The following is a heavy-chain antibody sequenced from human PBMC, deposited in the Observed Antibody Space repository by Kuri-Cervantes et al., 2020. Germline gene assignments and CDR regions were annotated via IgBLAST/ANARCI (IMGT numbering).Heavy chain of an antibody. Sequence: GESLKISCAASGFTLSGYWMHWVRQAPGKGLVWVSRINSDGSSTSYADSVKGRFTISRDNAKNTLYLQMNSLRAEDTAVYYCARARWIHDYWGQGTLVTVSS. CDR2: INSDGSST. D-gene: IGHD2-2*03. CDR3: ARARWIHDY. V-gene: IGHV3-74*01. J-gene: IGHJ4*02. CDR1: GFTLSGYW.